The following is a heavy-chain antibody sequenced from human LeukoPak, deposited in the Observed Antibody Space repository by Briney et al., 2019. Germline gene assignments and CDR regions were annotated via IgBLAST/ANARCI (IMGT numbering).Heavy chain of an antibody. Sequence: PGGSLRLSCAASGFTFDNYAMHWVRQAPGKGLEWVSGITWNSGSIDYADSVKGRFTISRDNAKSSLYLQMNSLRAEDMALYYCAKAGSYSSPYYFDYWGQGTLVTVSS. V-gene: IGHV3-9*03. CDR3: AKAGSYSSPYYFDY. CDR1: GFTFDNYA. D-gene: IGHD6-6*01. J-gene: IGHJ4*02. CDR2: ITWNSGSI.